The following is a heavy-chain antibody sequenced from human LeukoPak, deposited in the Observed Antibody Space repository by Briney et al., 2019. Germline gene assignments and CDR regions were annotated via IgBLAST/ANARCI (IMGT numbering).Heavy chain of an antibody. CDR2: IIPIFGTA. CDR1: GGTFSSYA. D-gene: IGHD2-2*02. CDR3: ARSPRDIVVVPAAIGYMDV. V-gene: IGHV1-69*06. Sequence: GASVKVSCKASGGTFSSYAISWVRQAPGQGLEWMGGIIPIFGTANYAQEFQGRVTITADKSTSTAYMELSSLRSEDTAVYYCARSPRDIVVVPAAIGYMDVWGKGTTVTVSS. J-gene: IGHJ6*03.